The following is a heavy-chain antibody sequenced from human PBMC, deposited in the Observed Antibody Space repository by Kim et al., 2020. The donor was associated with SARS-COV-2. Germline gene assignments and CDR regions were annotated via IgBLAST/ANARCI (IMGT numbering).Heavy chain of an antibody. CDR2: IYYSGST. D-gene: IGHD2-2*01. CDR1: GGSISSYY. Sequence: SETLSLTCTVSGGSISSYYWSWIRQPPGKGLEWIGYIYYSGSTNYNPSLKSRVTISVDTSKNQFSLKLSSVTAADTAVYYCARLLYCSSTSCYADYYYYG. J-gene: IGHJ6*01. CDR3: ARLLYCSSTSCYADYYYYG. V-gene: IGHV4-59*08.